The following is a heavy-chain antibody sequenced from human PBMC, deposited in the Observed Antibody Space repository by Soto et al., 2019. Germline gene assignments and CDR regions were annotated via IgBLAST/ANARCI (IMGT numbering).Heavy chain of an antibody. CDR1: GYTFTSYG. CDR2: ISAYNGNT. V-gene: IGHV1-18*01. Sequence: QVQLVQSGAEVKKPGASVKVSCKASGYTFTSYGISWVRQAPGQGLEWMGWISAYNGNTNYAQKLQGRVTMTTDTSTSTAYMELRSMRSDDTAVYYCARQDIVATIFDYYYYGMDVWGQGTTVTVSS. CDR3: ARQDIVATIFDYYYYGMDV. J-gene: IGHJ6*02. D-gene: IGHD5-12*01.